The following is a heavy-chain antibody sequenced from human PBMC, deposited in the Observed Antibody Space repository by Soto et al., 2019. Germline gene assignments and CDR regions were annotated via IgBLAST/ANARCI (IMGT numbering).Heavy chain of an antibody. Sequence: GGSLRLSCVASGFTFSSNWMHWVSQAPGKGLVWLSRISGDGRSTSYADPVKGRFTSSRDNAKNTLYLEMNSLRAEDTAVYYCTRGSSSWTIDFWGQGTLVTVSS. CDR2: ISGDGRST. V-gene: IGHV3-74*01. CDR3: TRGSSSWTIDF. CDR1: GFTFSSNW. D-gene: IGHD6-13*01. J-gene: IGHJ4*02.